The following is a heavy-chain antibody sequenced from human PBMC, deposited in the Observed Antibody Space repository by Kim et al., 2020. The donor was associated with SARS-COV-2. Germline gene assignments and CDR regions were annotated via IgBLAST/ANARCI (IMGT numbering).Heavy chain of an antibody. Sequence: NYAQKLQGRVTMTTDTSTSTAYMELRSRRSDDTAVYYCARSGDDRACIDPWGQGTLVTVSS. V-gene: IGHV1-18*01. J-gene: IGHJ5*02. CDR3: ARSGDDRACIDP. D-gene: IGHD3-22*01.